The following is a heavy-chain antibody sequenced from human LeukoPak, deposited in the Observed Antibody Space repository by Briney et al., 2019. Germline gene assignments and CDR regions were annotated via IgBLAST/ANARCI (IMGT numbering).Heavy chain of an antibody. V-gene: IGHV3-30*04. CDR1: GFTFSSYA. CDR3: ARSSGSYHHFDY. Sequence: PGGSLRLSCAASGFTFSSYAMHWVRQAPGKGLEWVAVISYDGSNKYYADSVKGRFTISRDNSKNTLYLQMNSLRSDDTAVYYCARSSGSYHHFDYWGQGTLVTASS. J-gene: IGHJ4*02. D-gene: IGHD1-26*01. CDR2: ISYDGSNK.